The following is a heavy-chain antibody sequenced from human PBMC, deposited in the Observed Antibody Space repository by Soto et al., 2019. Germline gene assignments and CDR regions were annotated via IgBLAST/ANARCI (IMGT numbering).Heavy chain of an antibody. D-gene: IGHD4-17*01. J-gene: IGHJ4*02. Sequence: QLQLQESGPGLVKPSETLSLTCTVSGGSISSSSYYWSWIRQPPGKGLEWIGTSSYSGSTYYNPSLKSRVTISVDTSKNQFSLRLSSVTAADTAVYYCANLYGDYVSYWGQGTLVTVSS. CDR1: GGSISSSSYY. CDR2: SSYSGST. CDR3: ANLYGDYVSY. V-gene: IGHV4-39*01.